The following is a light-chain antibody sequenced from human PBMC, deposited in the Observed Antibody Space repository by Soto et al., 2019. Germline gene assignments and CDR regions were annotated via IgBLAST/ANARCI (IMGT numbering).Light chain of an antibody. CDR2: DAS. CDR1: QSVSSY. J-gene: IGKJ5*01. Sequence: EIVLTQSPATLSLSPGERATLSCRASQSVSSYLAWYQQKPGQAPRLLIYDASNRATGIPARLSGSGSGTDFTLTISGLEPEDFAVYYCQQYNNWPLTFGQGTRLEIK. CDR3: QQYNNWPLT. V-gene: IGKV3-11*01.